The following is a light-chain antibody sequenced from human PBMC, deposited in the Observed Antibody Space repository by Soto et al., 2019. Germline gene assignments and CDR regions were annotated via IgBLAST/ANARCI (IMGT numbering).Light chain of an antibody. J-gene: IGKJ4*01. V-gene: IGKV1-39*01. CDR3: QQGYGPLLI. CDR2: ATS. Sequence: DIQMPQSPSPLSASVGDRVTITCRASQSISSYLNLLQLKPGKAPTLLMYATSTLQNGVPSRFSGSGSGTDFPLTISNLQPEDSAVYYWQQGYGPLLIVAGGTRVEIK. CDR1: QSISSY.